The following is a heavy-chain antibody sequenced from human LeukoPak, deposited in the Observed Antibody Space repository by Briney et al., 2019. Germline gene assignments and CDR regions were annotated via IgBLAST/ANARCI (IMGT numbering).Heavy chain of an antibody. CDR3: ATRVDSSSWYYFDY. CDR2: FDPEDGET. CDR1: GYTLTELS. D-gene: IGHD6-13*01. Sequence: ASVKVSCKVSGYTLTELSMHWVRQAPGKGLEWMGGFDPEDGETIYAQKFQGRVTMTEDTSTDTAYMELSSLRSEDTAVYYCATRVDSSSWYYFDYWGQGTLVTVSS. J-gene: IGHJ4*02. V-gene: IGHV1-24*01.